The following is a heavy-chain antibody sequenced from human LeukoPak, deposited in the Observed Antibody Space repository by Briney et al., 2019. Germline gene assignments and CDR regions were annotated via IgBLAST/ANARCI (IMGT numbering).Heavy chain of an antibody. CDR3: AGPGAGDLDY. CDR1: GVAIRNSW. CDR2: INHSGST. Sequence: GSLRLSCVASGVAIRNSWLSWVRQAPGKGLEWIGEINHSGSTNYNPSLKSRVTISVDTSKNHFSLKLSSVTAADTAVYYCAGPGAGDLDYWGQGTLVTVSS. D-gene: IGHD7-27*01. J-gene: IGHJ4*02. V-gene: IGHV4-34*01.